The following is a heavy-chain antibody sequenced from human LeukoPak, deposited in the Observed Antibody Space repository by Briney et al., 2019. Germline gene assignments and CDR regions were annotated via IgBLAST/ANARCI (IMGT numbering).Heavy chain of an antibody. CDR2: IRDSGSST. D-gene: IGHD1-26*01. V-gene: IGHV3-23*01. J-gene: IGHJ4*02. Sequence: GGSLRLSCAASGFTFSSYAMSWVRQAPGKRLEWVSSIRDSGSSTHYADSVKGRFTTSRDNSKNTLFLQMNSLRAEDTAIYYCAKYGPQDSGSSHFDYWGQGTLVTVSS. CDR1: GFTFSSYA. CDR3: AKYGPQDSGSSHFDY.